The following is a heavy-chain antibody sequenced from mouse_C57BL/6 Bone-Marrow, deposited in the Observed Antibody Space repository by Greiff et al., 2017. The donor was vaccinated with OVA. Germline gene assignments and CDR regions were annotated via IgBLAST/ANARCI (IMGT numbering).Heavy chain of an antibody. V-gene: IGHV1-54*01. CDR2: INPGSGGT. J-gene: IGHJ1*03. D-gene: IGHD2-2*01. CDR1: GYAFTNYL. CDR3: ARSGYGYDGYFDV. Sequence: QVQLQQSGAELVRPGTSVKVSCKASGYAFTNYLIEWVKQRPGQGLEWIGVINPGSGGTNYNGKFKGKATLTADKSSSTAYMQLSSLTSEDSAVYFCARSGYGYDGYFDVWGTGTTVTVSS.